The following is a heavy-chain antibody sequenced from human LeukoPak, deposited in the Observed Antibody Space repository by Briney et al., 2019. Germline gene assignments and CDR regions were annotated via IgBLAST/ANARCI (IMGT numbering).Heavy chain of an antibody. D-gene: IGHD4-11*01. Sequence: PSETLSLTCTVSGGSIRSSTYYWGWIRQPPGKGLEWIGSIFYSGSTYYNPSLKSRVTISVDTSKNQFSVKLNSVTAADTAVYYCARQESSNWDWGQGTRITVSS. CDR1: GGSIRSSTYY. CDR3: ARQESSNWD. V-gene: IGHV4-39*01. J-gene: IGHJ4*02. CDR2: IFYSGST.